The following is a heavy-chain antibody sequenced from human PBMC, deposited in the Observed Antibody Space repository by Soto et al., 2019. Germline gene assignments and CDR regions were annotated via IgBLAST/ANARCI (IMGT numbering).Heavy chain of an antibody. D-gene: IGHD3-10*01. CDR2: ISPMFGAA. CDR3: AREVQVHTPAFVY. Sequence: QVQLVQSGAEMKKPGSSVKVSCQSSGGTFNTYAMNWVRQAPGQGPEWMGGISPMFGAANYAPKFQGRVTITADESTGTSYMQLSSLTSKDTALYFCAREVQVHTPAFVYWGQGTLVTVSS. J-gene: IGHJ4*02. V-gene: IGHV1-69*19. CDR1: GGTFNTYA.